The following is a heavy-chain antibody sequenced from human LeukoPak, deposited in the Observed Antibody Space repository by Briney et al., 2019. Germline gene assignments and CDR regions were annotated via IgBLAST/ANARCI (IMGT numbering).Heavy chain of an antibody. V-gene: IGHV3-11*04. Sequence: GGSLRLSCAASGFTFSDYYMSWIRQAPGKGLEWVSYISSSGSTIYYADSVKGRFTISRDNAKNSLYLQVNSLRAEDTAVYYCARDLIAAAELAYDYWGQGTLVTVSS. D-gene: IGHD6-13*01. CDR2: ISSSGSTI. CDR3: ARDLIAAAELAYDY. CDR1: GFTFSDYY. J-gene: IGHJ4*02.